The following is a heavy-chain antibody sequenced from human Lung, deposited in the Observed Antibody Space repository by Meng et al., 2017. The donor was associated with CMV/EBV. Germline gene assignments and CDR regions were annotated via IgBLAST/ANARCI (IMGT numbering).Heavy chain of an antibody. CDR3: ARVLFMGSYYFDY. V-gene: IGHV3-21*01. CDR2: ISSSSSYI. Sequence: SCAASGFTFSSYSMNWVRQAPGKGLEWASSISSSSSYIYYADSVKGRFTISRDNAKNSLYLQMNSLRAEDTAVYYCARVLFMGSYYFDYWGQGTLVTVSS. J-gene: IGHJ4*02. CDR1: GFTFSSYS. D-gene: IGHD3-10*01.